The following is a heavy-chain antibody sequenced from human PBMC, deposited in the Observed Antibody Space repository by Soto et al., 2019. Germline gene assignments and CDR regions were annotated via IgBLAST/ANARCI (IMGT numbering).Heavy chain of an antibody. D-gene: IGHD5-12*01. CDR2: IWYDGSNK. J-gene: IGHJ4*02. CDR1: GFTFSSYG. Sequence: QVQLVESGGGVVQPGRSLRLSCAASGFTFSSYGMHWVRQAPGKGLEWVAVIWYDGSNKYYADSVKGRFIISRDNSKNTLYLQMNSLRAEDTAVYYCARDRAGYKYYFDYWGQGTLVTVSS. CDR3: ARDRAGYKYYFDY. V-gene: IGHV3-33*01.